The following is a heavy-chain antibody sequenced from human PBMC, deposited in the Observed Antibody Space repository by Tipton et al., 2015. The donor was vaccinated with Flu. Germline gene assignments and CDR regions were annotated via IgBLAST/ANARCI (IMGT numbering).Heavy chain of an antibody. Sequence: TLSLTCTVSGGSISSSSYYWGWIRQPPGKGLEWIGSIYYSGSTYYNPSLKSRVTISVDTSKNQFSLKLSSVTAADTAVYYCARERHYSSHVDAFDIWGQGTMVTVSS. CDR2: IYYSGST. CDR3: ARERHYSSHVDAFDI. J-gene: IGHJ3*02. CDR1: GGSISSSSYY. D-gene: IGHD2-15*01. V-gene: IGHV4-39*02.